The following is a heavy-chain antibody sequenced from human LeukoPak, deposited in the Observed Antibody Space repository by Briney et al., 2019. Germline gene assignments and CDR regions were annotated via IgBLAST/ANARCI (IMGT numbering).Heavy chain of an antibody. Sequence: GGSLRLSCAASGFTFSSYAMSWVRQAPGKGLVWVSRINSDGSSTSYADSVKGRFTISRDNAKNTLYLQMNSLRAEDTAVYYCARELRGYYYYGMDVWGQGTTVTVSS. CDR1: GFTFSSYA. J-gene: IGHJ6*02. CDR3: ARELRGYYYYGMDV. CDR2: INSDGSST. V-gene: IGHV3-74*01. D-gene: IGHD5-12*01.